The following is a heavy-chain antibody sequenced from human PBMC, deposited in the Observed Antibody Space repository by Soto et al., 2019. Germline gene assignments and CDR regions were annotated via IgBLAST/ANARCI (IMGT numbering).Heavy chain of an antibody. V-gene: IGHV3-23*01. CDR2: MSGSGGST. CDR3: AKDSGHIVTYSSSPV. J-gene: IGHJ4*02. CDR1: GFTFSSYA. D-gene: IGHD6-6*01. Sequence: PGGSLRLFCAASGFTFSSYAMSWVRQAPGKGLEWVSAMSGSGGSTYYADSVKGRFTISRDNSKNTLYLQMNSLRAEDTAVYYCAKDSGHIVTYSSSPVWGQGTLVTVSS.